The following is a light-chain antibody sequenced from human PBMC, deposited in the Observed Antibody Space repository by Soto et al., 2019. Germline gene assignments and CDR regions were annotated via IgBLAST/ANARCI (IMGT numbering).Light chain of an antibody. CDR3: QSYDSRLSGSV. V-gene: IGLV1-40*01. CDR1: SSNIGAGYD. J-gene: IGLJ2*01. Sequence: QSVLTQPPSVSGAPGQRVTISCTGSSSNIGAGYDVHWYQQFPGTAPKLLIYGNSNRPSGVPDRFSGSKSGTSASLAITGLQAEDEADYYCQSYDSRLSGSVFGGGTKLTDL. CDR2: GNS.